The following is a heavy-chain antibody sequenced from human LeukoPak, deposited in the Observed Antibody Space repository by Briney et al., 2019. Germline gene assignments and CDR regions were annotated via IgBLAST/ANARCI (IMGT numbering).Heavy chain of an antibody. CDR3: ARVAAAGTDAFDI. J-gene: IGHJ3*02. CDR2: INPNSGGT. Sequence: ASVKVSCKASGYTFTCYYMHWVRQAPGQGLEWMGWINPNSGGTNYAQKFQGRVTMTRDTSISTAYMELSRLRSDDTAVYYCARVAAAGTDAFDIWGQGTMVTVSS. D-gene: IGHD6-13*01. V-gene: IGHV1-2*02. CDR1: GYTFTCYY.